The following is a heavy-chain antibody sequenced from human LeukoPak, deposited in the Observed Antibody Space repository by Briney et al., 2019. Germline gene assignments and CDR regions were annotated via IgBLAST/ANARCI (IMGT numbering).Heavy chain of an antibody. CDR2: IDSNSNFM. CDR1: GFTFGSYS. D-gene: IGHD6-13*01. V-gene: IGHV3-21*01. Sequence: GGSLGLSCAASGFTFGSYSMTWVRQAPGKGLEWVSLIDSNSNFMNYADSVKGRFTISRDNAKKSLYLEMNSLRAEDTAVYYCAKDSHSWSRDYWGQGTLVTVSA. CDR3: AKDSHSWSRDY. J-gene: IGHJ4*02.